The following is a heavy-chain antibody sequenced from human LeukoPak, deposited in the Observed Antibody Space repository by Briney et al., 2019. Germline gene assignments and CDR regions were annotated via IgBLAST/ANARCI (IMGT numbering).Heavy chain of an antibody. CDR3: ARGISGTIFGVVRPTYGMDV. CDR2: IIPIFGTA. V-gene: IGHV1-69*13. J-gene: IGHJ6*02. D-gene: IGHD3-3*01. CDR1: GGTFSSYA. Sequence: ASVKVSCKASGGTFSSYAISWVRQAPGQGLEWMGGIIPIFGTANYAQKFQGRVTITADESTSTAYMELSSLRSEDTAVYYCARGISGTIFGVVRPTYGMDVWGQGTTVTVSS.